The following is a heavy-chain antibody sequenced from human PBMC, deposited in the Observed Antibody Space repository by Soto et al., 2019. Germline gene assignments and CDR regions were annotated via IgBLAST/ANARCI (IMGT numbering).Heavy chain of an antibody. Sequence: GGALRLSCVVSGFTFSTYSINWVRQAPGKGLEWGSSISSRSDIYYADSVKGRFTISRDNAKNSVSLQMNSLRAEDTAVYYCAREYTAWPLAYGLDVWGQGTTVPVSS. J-gene: IGHJ6*02. D-gene: IGHD2-2*02. V-gene: IGHV3-21*01. CDR3: AREYTAWPLAYGLDV. CDR1: GFTFSTYS. CDR2: ISSRSDI.